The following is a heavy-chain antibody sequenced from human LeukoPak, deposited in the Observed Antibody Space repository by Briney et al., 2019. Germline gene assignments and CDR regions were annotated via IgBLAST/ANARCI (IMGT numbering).Heavy chain of an antibody. CDR1: GGSISSSSYY. Sequence: SETLSLTCTVSGGSISSSSYYWGWIRQPPGKGLEWIGSIYYSGSTYYNPSLKSRVTISVDTSKNQFSLKLSSVTAADTAVYYCARRRDLFDYWGQGTLVTVSP. J-gene: IGHJ4*02. V-gene: IGHV4-39*01. CDR2: IYYSGST. CDR3: ARRRDLFDY.